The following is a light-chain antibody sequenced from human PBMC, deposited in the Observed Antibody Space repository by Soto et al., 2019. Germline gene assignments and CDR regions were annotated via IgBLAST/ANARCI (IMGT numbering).Light chain of an antibody. Sequence: QSALTQPASVSGSPGQSITISCTGTSSDVGGYNYVSWYQQHPGKVPKLMSFEVSNRPSGVSNRFSGSKSGNTASLTISGLQAEDEADYYCSSYTTSRTLVFGPGTKLTVL. V-gene: IGLV2-14*01. J-gene: IGLJ1*01. CDR2: EVS. CDR3: SSYTTSRTLV. CDR1: SSDVGGYNY.